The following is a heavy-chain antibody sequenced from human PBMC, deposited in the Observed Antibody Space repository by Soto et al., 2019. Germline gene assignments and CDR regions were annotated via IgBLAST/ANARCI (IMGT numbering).Heavy chain of an antibody. CDR3: ARDKDPVDY. CDR1: GGSISSYY. V-gene: IGHV4-59*01. J-gene: IGHJ4*02. Sequence: SETLSLTCTVSGGSISSYYWSWIRQPPGKGLEWIGYIYYSGSTNYNPSLKSRVTISVDTSKNQFSLKLSSVTAADTAVYYCARDKDPVDYWGQGTLVTVS. CDR2: IYYSGST.